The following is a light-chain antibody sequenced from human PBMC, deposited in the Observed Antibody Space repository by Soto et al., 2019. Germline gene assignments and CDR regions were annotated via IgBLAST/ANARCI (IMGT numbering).Light chain of an antibody. CDR3: QQYGDWPPET. Sequence: EVVLTQSPATLSVSPGDRATLSCRASQSVSRNLAWYQLKPGQAPRLLIYGASTRATGVPARFSGSGSATEFTLSISSLQSEDVAVYYCQQYGDWPPETFGQGTKLEI. CDR1: QSVSRN. J-gene: IGKJ2*01. CDR2: GAS. V-gene: IGKV3-15*01.